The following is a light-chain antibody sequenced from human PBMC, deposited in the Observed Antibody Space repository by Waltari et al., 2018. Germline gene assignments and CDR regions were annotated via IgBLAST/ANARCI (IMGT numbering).Light chain of an antibody. CDR3: HSRDATSTRV. CDR1: SRRKYY. Sequence: SSVLTQDPAVSVAFGQTVRITCQGESRRKYYASWYQQRPGQAPILVLFGHNNRPSGSPDRLSGSTSGATASLTITGAQAEDEADYYCHSRDATSTRVFGGGT. J-gene: IGLJ2*01. CDR2: GHN. V-gene: IGLV3-19*01.